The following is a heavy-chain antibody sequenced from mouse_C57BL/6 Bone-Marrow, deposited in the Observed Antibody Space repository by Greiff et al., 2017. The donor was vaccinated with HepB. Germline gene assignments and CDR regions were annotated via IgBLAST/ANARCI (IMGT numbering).Heavy chain of an antibody. CDR2: IDPEDGDT. D-gene: IGHD1-1*01. CDR3: ARSPITTVVGGYAMDY. CDR1: GFNIKDYY. J-gene: IGHJ4*01. Sequence: VQLQQSGAELVKPGASVKLSCTASGFNIKDYYMHWVKQRTEQGLEWIGRIDPEDGDTKYAPKFQGKATITVDTSSNTAYLQLNSRTSEDTAVYYCARSPITTVVGGYAMDYWGQGTSVTVSS. V-gene: IGHV14-2*01.